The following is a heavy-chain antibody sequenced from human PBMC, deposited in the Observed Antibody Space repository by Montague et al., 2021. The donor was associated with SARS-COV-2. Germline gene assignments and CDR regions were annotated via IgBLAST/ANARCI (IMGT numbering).Heavy chain of an antibody. CDR1: GFPFSSYA. Sequence: SRRLSCAASGFPFSSYAMTWVRQAPGKGLEWVSSISSSGGDTYYADSVKGRFTISRDNSKNTLYLQMNSLRAEDTAVYYCARGYSGYDWGGIGGYYYYMDVWGKGTTVTVSS. CDR3: ARGYSGYDWGGIGGYYYYMDV. D-gene: IGHD5-12*01. CDR2: ISSSGGDT. V-gene: IGHV3-23*01. J-gene: IGHJ6*03.